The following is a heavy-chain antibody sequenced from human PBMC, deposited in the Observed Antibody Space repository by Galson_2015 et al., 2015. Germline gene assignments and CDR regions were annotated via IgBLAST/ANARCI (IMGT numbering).Heavy chain of an antibody. V-gene: IGHV3-33*01. J-gene: IGHJ6*03. CDR3: ARRGYSGYDPYYYYYMDV. D-gene: IGHD5-12*01. CDR2: IWYDGSNK. CDR1: GFTFSSYG. Sequence: SLRLSCAASGFTFSSYGMHWVRQAPGKGLEWVAVIWYDGSNKYYADSVKGRFTISRDNSKNTLYLQMNSLRAEDTAVYYCARRGYSGYDPYYYYYMDVWGKGTTVTVSS.